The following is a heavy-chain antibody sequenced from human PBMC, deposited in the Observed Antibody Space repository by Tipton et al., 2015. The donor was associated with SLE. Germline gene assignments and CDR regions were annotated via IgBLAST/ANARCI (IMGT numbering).Heavy chain of an antibody. CDR2: IYYSGST. CDR3: ARAYYYDSSGYPGGFQH. V-gene: IGHV4-59*01. CDR1: GDSISTYY. Sequence: TLSLTCTVSGDSISTYYWSWIRQPPGKGLEWIGYIYYSGSTNYNPSLKSRVTISVDTSKNQFSLKLSSVNAADTAVYYCARAYYYDSSGYPGGFQHWGQGTLVTVSS. J-gene: IGHJ1*01. D-gene: IGHD3-22*01.